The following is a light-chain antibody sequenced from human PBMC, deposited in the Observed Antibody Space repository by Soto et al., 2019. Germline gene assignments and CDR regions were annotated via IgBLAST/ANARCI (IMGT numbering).Light chain of an antibody. Sequence: QSVLTQPPSLSAAPGQTVTISCSGSTYNIGNNYVSWYRQLPGTAPKLLIYDTYKRPSGIPDRFSGSKSGTSATLVITGLQTGDEADYYCGTWDSSLSAHVFGPGTKVTVL. CDR1: TYNIGNNY. J-gene: IGLJ1*01. V-gene: IGLV1-51*01. CDR3: GTWDSSLSAHV. CDR2: DTY.